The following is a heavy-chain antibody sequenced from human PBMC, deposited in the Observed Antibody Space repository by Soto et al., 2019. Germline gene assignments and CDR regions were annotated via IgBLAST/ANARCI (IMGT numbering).Heavy chain of an antibody. V-gene: IGHV3-21*01. CDR1: GFTFSSYS. Sequence: EVQLVESGGGLVKPGGSLRLSCAASGFTFSSYSMNWVRQAPGKGLEWVSSISSSSSYIYYADSVKGRFTISRDNAKNSLYLQMNSLRAEDTAVYYCARDGPLGDYGDYGHDAFDIWGQGTMVTVSS. J-gene: IGHJ3*02. D-gene: IGHD4-17*01. CDR3: ARDGPLGDYGDYGHDAFDI. CDR2: ISSSSSYI.